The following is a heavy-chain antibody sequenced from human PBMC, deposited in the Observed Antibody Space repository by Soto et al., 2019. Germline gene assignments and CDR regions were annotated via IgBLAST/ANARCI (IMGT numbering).Heavy chain of an antibody. J-gene: IGHJ4*02. D-gene: IGHD3-16*01. CDR1: GGSISRSSYY. Sequence: SETLSLTCTVSGGSISRSSYYWGWIRQPPGKGLEGIGSIYYSGSTYYNPSLKSRVTISVDTSKNQFSLKLSSVTAADTAVYYCALGDYFDYWGQGTLVTVSS. CDR2: IYYSGST. CDR3: ALGDYFDY. V-gene: IGHV4-39*01.